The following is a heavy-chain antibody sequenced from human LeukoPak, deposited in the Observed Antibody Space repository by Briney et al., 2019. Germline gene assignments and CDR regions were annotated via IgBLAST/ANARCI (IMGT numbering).Heavy chain of an antibody. CDR2: IYYSGSA. D-gene: IGHD3-3*01. J-gene: IGHJ5*02. CDR3: ARHDSDSITPRGWFPP. V-gene: IGHV4-59*08. CDR1: GGSFRSYY. Sequence: SETLSVTCTVSGGSFRSYYWSWIRQPPGKGLEWIGYIYYSGSANYNPSLKSRVTISVDTSKNQFSLKLSSVTAADTALYYCARHDSDSITPRGWFPPWGQGTLVTVSS.